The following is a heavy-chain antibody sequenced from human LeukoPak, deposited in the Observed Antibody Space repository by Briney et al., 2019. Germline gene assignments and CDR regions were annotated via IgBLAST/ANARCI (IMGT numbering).Heavy chain of an antibody. CDR2: ISAYNGNT. CDR3: ARDHCSSTSCSSWFDP. V-gene: IGHV1-18*01. D-gene: IGHD2-2*01. J-gene: IGHJ5*02. Sequence: GASVKVSCKASGYTFTSYGVSWVRQAPGQGLEWMGWISAYNGNTNYAQKLQGRVTMTTDTSTSTAYMELRSLRSDDTAVYYCARDHCSSTSCSSWFDPWGQGTLVTVSS. CDR1: GYTFTSYG.